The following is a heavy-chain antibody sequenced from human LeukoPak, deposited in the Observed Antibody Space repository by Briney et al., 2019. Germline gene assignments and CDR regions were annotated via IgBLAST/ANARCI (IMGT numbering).Heavy chain of an antibody. V-gene: IGHV1-18*01. CDR2: ISAYNGNR. Sequence: GASVKVSCKASGYTFTSYGISWVRQAPGQGLEWMGWISAYNGNRNYAKNLQGRVTMTTDTSTSTAYMELRSLRSDDTAVYYCARSRFLEWSNNWFDPWGQGTLVTVSS. J-gene: IGHJ5*02. CDR1: GYTFTSYG. CDR3: ARSRFLEWSNNWFDP. D-gene: IGHD3-3*01.